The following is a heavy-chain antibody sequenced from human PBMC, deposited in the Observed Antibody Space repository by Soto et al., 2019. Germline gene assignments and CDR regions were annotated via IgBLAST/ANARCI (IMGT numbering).Heavy chain of an antibody. D-gene: IGHD1-20*01. J-gene: IGHJ6*02. CDR3: ARDLHITETTLNYYYYAMDV. V-gene: IGHV4-30-4*01. CDR2: IFYSGTT. CDR1: GDSSSSGNYY. Sequence: PSETLSLICTVSGDSSSSGNYYWSWIRQPPGQGLEWIGYIFYSGTTYYNPSLKSRVTISLDTSGNQFSLKLNSVTAADTAVYYSARDLHITETTLNYYYYAMDVWGQGPTVTVS.